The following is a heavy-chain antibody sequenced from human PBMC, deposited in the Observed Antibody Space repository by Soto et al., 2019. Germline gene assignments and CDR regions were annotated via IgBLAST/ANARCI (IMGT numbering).Heavy chain of an antibody. Sequence: GESLKISCAASGFTFSSYGMHWVRQAPGKGLEWVAVISYDGSNKYYADSVKGRFTISRDNSKNTLYLQMNSLRAEDTAVYYCANAHDYGDYAHYWGQGTLVTVSS. D-gene: IGHD4-17*01. J-gene: IGHJ4*02. V-gene: IGHV3-30*18. CDR3: ANAHDYGDYAHY. CDR1: GFTFSSYG. CDR2: ISYDGSNK.